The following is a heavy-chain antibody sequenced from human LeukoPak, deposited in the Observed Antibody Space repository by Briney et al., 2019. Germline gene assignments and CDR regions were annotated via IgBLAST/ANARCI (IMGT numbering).Heavy chain of an antibody. CDR1: GGSISSSSYY. Sequence: SETLSLTCTVSGGSISSSSYYWGWRRQPPGEGVEWVGSIYYSGSTYYNPSLKSRVTISVDTSKKQFSLKLSSVTAADTAVYYCASSSIYSTAFDYWGQGTLVTVSS. CDR2: IYYSGST. CDR3: ASSSIYSTAFDY. J-gene: IGHJ4*02. D-gene: IGHD2-2*01. V-gene: IGHV4-39*01.